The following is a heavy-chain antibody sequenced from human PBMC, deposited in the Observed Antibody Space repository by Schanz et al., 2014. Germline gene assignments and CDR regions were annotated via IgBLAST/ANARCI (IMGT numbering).Heavy chain of an antibody. J-gene: IGHJ4*02. CDR2: INTGSGDT. D-gene: IGHD5-12*01. CDR3: ARGIGGYGANNYFDY. V-gene: IGHV1-3*04. Sequence: QVQLVQSGAEVKRPGASVKVSCKASDYSFTSYSMHWVRQAPGQRLEWMGWINTGSGDTKYSQNFQGRVTITRDTSASTAYMELSSLRSEDTAVYSCARGIGGYGANNYFDYWGQGTLGTVSS. CDR1: DYSFTSYS.